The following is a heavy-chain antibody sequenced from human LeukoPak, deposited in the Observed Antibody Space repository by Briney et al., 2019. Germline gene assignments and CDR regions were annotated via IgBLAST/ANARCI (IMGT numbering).Heavy chain of an antibody. CDR3: AKGIVVVPAASFDYYYYMDV. D-gene: IGHD2-2*01. CDR2: IRYDGSNK. J-gene: IGHJ6*03. V-gene: IGHV3-30*02. CDR1: GFTFSSYG. Sequence: GGSLRLSCAASGFTFSSYGMHWVRQAPGKGLEWVAFIRYDGSNKYYADSVKGRFTISRDNSKNTLYLQMNSLRAEGTAVYYCAKGIVVVPAASFDYYYYMDVWGKGTTVTVSS.